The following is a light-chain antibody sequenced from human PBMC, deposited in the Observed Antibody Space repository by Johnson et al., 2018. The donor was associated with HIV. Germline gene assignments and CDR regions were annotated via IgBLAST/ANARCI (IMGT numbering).Light chain of an antibody. CDR2: DNN. V-gene: IGLV1-51*01. Sequence: QPVLTQPPSVSAAPGQTVTISCSGSSSNVGSSFVSWYRQVPGTAPKLLIYDNNNRPSGIPDRFSGSKSGTSATLGITGLQTGDEADYYCGTWDSSLSAGGANYVFGTGTKVTFL. CDR3: GTWDSSLSAGGANYV. J-gene: IGLJ1*01. CDR1: SSNVGSSF.